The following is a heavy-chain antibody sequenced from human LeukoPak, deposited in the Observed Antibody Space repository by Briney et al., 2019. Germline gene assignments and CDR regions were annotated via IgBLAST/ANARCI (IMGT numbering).Heavy chain of an antibody. V-gene: IGHV3-23*01. CDR2: ISASGSGT. CDR3: AKGRDTSGRQNFDF. CDR1: GFTFTYYA. J-gene: IGHJ4*02. Sequence: GGSLRLSCEASGFTFTYYAMHWVRQAPGKGLEWVSSISASGSGTFYTDSMNGRFTISRDNAKKTFFLQMKNLRPEDTALYYCAKGRDTSGRQNFDFWGQGTLVTVSS. D-gene: IGHD6-19*01.